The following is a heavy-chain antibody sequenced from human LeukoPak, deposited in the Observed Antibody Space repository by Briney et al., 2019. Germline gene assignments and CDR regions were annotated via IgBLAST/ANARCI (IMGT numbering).Heavy chain of an antibody. V-gene: IGHV4-4*02. CDR1: GGSISSSNW. Sequence: SETLSLTCAVSGGSISSSNWWSWIRQPPGKGLEWIGEIYHSGSTNYNPSLKSRVTISVGKSKTQFSLKLSSVTAADTAVYYCARDSGTTGEVKFDPWGQGTLVTVSS. D-gene: IGHD3-10*01. J-gene: IGHJ5*02. CDR3: ARDSGTTGEVKFDP. CDR2: IYHSGST.